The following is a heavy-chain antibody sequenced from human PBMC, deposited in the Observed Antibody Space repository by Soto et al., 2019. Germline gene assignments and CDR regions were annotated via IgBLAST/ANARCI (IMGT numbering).Heavy chain of an antibody. CDR2: IYNGGST. CDR1: GITVRSNY. J-gene: IGHJ4*02. CDR3: ARERLYGPASA. Sequence: PGGSLRLSCEASGITVRSNYMSWVRQAPGKGLEWVAIIYNGGSTSYADYVKGRFTISRDNSKNTVDLQMNSLRAEDTAVYYCARERLYGPASAWGQGTLVTVSS. V-gene: IGHV3-53*01. D-gene: IGHD3-10*01.